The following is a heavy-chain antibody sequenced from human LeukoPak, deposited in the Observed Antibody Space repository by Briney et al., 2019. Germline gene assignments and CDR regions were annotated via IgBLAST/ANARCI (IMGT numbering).Heavy chain of an antibody. J-gene: IGHJ3*02. V-gene: IGHV5-51*01. CDR3: ARPQETGGDAFDI. Sequence: GESLKISCKGSGYSFTSYWIGLVRQMPGKGLEWMGIIYPGDSDTRYSPSFQGQVTISADKSISTAYLQWSSLKASDTAMYYCARPQETGGDAFDIWGQGTMVTVSS. CDR2: IYPGDSDT. D-gene: IGHD7-27*01. CDR1: GYSFTSYW.